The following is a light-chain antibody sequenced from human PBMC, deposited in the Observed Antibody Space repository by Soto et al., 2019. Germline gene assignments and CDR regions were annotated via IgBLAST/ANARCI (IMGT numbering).Light chain of an antibody. V-gene: IGLV2-8*01. CDR3: SSYAGSNNLV. CDR2: EVT. Sequence: QSALTQPPSASGSPGKSVTISCTGTSSDVGGYNYVSWYQQHPGKAPKLMIYEVTKRPSGVPDRFSGSKSGNTASLTVSGVQAEDEADYYCSSYAGSNNLVFGGGTKLTVL. J-gene: IGLJ2*01. CDR1: SSDVGGYNY.